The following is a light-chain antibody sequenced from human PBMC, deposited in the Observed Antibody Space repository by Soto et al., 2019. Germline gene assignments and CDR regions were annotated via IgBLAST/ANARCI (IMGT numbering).Light chain of an antibody. J-gene: IGLJ3*02. CDR3: YSYTASDIWV. CDR1: NSDVGRYNF. Sequence: QSALTQPRSVSGSPGQSVTISCTGTNSDVGRYNFVSWYQQLPGKAPKLLISAVSQRPSGVPDRFPGSKSGNTASLTISGLQADDEADYFCYSYTASDIWVFVGGTKVTFL. CDR2: AVS. V-gene: IGLV2-11*01.